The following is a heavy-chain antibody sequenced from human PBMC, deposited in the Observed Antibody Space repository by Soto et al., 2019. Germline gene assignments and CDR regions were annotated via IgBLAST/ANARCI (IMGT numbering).Heavy chain of an antibody. J-gene: IGHJ4*02. CDR2: FSAGTT. V-gene: IGHV3-23*01. Sequence: GGSLRLSCAASGFTFSSYAMSWVRQAPGKGLECVSTFSAGTTHYADSVKGRFTISRDNSKNTLYLQMNNLRAEDAAVYYCVRCFWGDTALDPFDNWGQGTLVTVSS. CDR1: GFTFSSYA. D-gene: IGHD5-18*01. CDR3: VRCFWGDTALDPFDN.